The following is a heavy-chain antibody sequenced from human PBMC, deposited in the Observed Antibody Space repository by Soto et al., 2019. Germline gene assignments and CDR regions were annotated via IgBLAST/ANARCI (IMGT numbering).Heavy chain of an antibody. CDR1: GDSVSSNSAA. D-gene: IGHD6-19*01. J-gene: IGHJ6*02. CDR2: TYYRSKWYN. V-gene: IGHV6-1*01. CDR3: AREGGSGWFNYYGMDV. Sequence: PSQTLSLTCAISGDSVSSNSAAWIWIRQSPSRGLEWLGRTYYRSKWYNDYAVSVKSRITINPDTSKNQFSLQLNSVTPEDTAVYYCAREGGSGWFNYYGMDVWGQGTTVTVPS.